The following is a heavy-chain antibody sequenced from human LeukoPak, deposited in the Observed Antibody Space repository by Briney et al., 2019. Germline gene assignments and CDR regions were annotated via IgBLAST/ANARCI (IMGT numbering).Heavy chain of an antibody. CDR1: GYSISSGYY. Sequence: SETLSLTCTVSGYSISSGYYWGWIRQPPGKGLEWIGSIYHSGSTYYNPSLKSRVTTSVDTPKNQFSLKLSSVTAADTAVYYCARDRFGPKGAFDIWGQGTMVTVSS. CDR3: ARDRFGPKGAFDI. V-gene: IGHV4-38-2*02. CDR2: IYHSGST. J-gene: IGHJ3*02. D-gene: IGHD3-10*01.